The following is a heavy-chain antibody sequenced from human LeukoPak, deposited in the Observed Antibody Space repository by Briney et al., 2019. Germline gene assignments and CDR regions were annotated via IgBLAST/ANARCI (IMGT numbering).Heavy chain of an antibody. CDR2: ISGSGGST. Sequence: GGSLRFSCAASGFTFSSYAMSWVRQAPGKGLEWVSAISGSGGSTYYADSVKGRFTISRDNSKNTLYLQMNSLRAEDTAVYYCAKDEDVDYYDSSGYLFDYWGQGTLVTVSS. D-gene: IGHD3-22*01. J-gene: IGHJ4*02. CDR1: GFTFSSYA. V-gene: IGHV3-23*01. CDR3: AKDEDVDYYDSSGYLFDY.